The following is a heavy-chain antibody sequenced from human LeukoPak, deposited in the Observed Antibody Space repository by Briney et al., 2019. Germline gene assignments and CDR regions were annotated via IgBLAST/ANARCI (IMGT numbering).Heavy chain of an antibody. CDR3: ARANYYGSGSPGASYYGMDV. CDR2: ISSSSSSI. CDR1: GFIFSSDS. Sequence: GGSLRLSCAAAGFIFSSDSMNWARQAPGKGLEWVSYISSSSSSIYYADSVNGRFTISRDNVKNSLYLQMNSLRAEDTAVYYCARANYYGSGSPGASYYGMDVWGQGTTVTVSS. J-gene: IGHJ6*02. D-gene: IGHD3-10*01. V-gene: IGHV3-48*01.